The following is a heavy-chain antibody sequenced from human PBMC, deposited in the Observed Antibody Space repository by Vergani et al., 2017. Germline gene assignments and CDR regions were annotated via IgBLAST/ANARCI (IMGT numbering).Heavy chain of an antibody. D-gene: IGHD1-26*01. CDR2: INHSGST. V-gene: IGHV4-34*01. CDR3: ARDTGIVGAPDY. J-gene: IGHJ4*02. Sequence: QVQLQQWGAGLLKPSETLSLTCAVYGGSFSGYYWSWIRQPPGKGLEWIGEINHSGSTNYNPSLKSRVTISVDTSKNQFSLKLRSVTAADTAVYYCARDTGIVGAPDYWGQGTLVTVSS. CDR1: GGSFSGYY.